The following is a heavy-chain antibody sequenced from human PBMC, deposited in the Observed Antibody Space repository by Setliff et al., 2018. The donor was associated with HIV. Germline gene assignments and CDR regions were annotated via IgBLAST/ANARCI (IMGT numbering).Heavy chain of an antibody. V-gene: IGHV4-59*12. Sequence: SETLSLTCTVSGGSISSYYWSWIRQPPGGGLEWIGYIYYSGSTNYNPSLRSRVTISVDTSKSQFSLNLSSVTAADTAVYYCARYDYGDFDYWGQGTPVTVSS. J-gene: IGHJ4*02. CDR1: GGSISSYY. CDR2: IYYSGST. CDR3: ARYDYGDFDY. D-gene: IGHD4-17*01.